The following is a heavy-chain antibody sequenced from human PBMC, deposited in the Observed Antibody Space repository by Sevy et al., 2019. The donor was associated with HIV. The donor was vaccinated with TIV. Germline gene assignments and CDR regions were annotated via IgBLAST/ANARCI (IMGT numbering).Heavy chain of an antibody. J-gene: IGHJ4*02. Sequence: GESLKISCAASGFTFSIYAMSWVRQAPGKGLEWVSAISGGVGSTYYAGSVKGRFTISRDNSKNTLYLQMNSLRAEDTAVYYCAALNDLWSGDLLYWGQGTLVTVSS. D-gene: IGHD3-3*01. V-gene: IGHV3-23*01. CDR1: GFTFSIYA. CDR3: AALNDLWSGDLLY. CDR2: ISGGVGST.